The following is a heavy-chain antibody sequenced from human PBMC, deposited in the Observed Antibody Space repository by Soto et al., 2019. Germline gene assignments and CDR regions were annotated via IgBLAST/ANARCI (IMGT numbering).Heavy chain of an antibody. D-gene: IGHD2-2*02. CDR2: IIPIFGTA. J-gene: IGHJ6*02. V-gene: IGHV1-69*13. Sequence: SVKVSCKASGGTFSSYAISWVRQAPGQGLEWMGGIIPIFGTANYAQKFQGRVTITADESTSTAYMELSSLRSEDTAVYYCAREGRCSSTSCYNYYYYGMDVWGQGTTVTVSS. CDR1: GGTFSSYA. CDR3: AREGRCSSTSCYNYYYYGMDV.